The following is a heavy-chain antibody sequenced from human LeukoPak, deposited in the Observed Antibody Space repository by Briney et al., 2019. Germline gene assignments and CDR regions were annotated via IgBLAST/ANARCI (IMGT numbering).Heavy chain of an antibody. CDR2: IGGSGGSS. Sequence: PGGPLRLSCAASGFTFSTYTMTWARQAPGRGREWGSPIGGSGGSSYYVDSVKGRFTISKANTTNKVYLQMNSLAAEDTAVYYCAKELRSHTGWPFDYWGQGTLVTVSS. CDR3: AKELRSHTGWPFDY. D-gene: IGHD5-12*01. V-gene: IGHV3-23*01. CDR1: GFTFSTYT. J-gene: IGHJ4*02.